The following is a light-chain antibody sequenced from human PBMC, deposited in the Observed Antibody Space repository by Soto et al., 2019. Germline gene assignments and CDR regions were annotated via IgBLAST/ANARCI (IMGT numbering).Light chain of an antibody. CDR3: SSYTSSSTLDV. CDR2: EVS. V-gene: IGLV2-14*01. CDR1: SSDVGGYNY. Sequence: QSALTQPASVSGSPGQSITISCTGTSSDVGGYNYVSWYQQHPGKAPKLMIYEVSNRPSGVSKRFSGSKSGNTASLTISGLQAEDEADYYCSSYTSSSTLDVFGTGTKVTVL. J-gene: IGLJ1*01.